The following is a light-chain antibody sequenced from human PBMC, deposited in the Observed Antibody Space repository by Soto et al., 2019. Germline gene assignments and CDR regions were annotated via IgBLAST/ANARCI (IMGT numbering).Light chain of an antibody. CDR2: GVS. J-gene: IGKJ1*01. CDR3: QLYSGSPWT. CDR1: QSISNKY. V-gene: IGKV3-20*01. Sequence: EIVLTQSPGTLSLSPGERATLSCRASQSISNKYLAWYQQEPGQAPRLLIHGVSIRATGIPDRFSGSGSGTGSVLTISRLEPKDFAVYYCQLYSGSPWTFGQGTKVESK.